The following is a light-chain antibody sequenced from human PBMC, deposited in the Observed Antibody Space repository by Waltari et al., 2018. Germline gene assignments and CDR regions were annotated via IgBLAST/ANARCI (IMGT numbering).Light chain of an antibody. J-gene: IGKJ1*01. CDR3: QQSYRAPPRT. V-gene: IGKV1-39*01. CDR2: GAS. Sequence: DIQMTQSPSSLSASVGGRVTITCRASQSISNHLNWYQQRPGKAPKLLIYGASSLQSGVPSRFSGIGSGTDFTLTISSLQHEDFATYYCQQSYRAPPRTFGQGTRVEMK. CDR1: QSISNH.